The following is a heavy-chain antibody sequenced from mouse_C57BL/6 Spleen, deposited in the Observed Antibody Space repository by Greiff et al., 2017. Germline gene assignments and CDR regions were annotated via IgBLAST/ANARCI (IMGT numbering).Heavy chain of an antibody. J-gene: IGHJ4*01. CDR3: ARERWEGLLYYAMDY. CDR1: GFTFSSYA. V-gene: IGHV5-4*01. Sequence: DVKLVESGGGLVKPGGSLKLSCAASGFTFSSYAMSWVRQTPEKRLEWVATISDGGSYTYYPDNVKGRFTISRDNAKNNLYLQMSHLKSEDTAMYYCARERWEGLLYYAMDYWGQGTSVTVSS. D-gene: IGHD1-1*01. CDR2: ISDGGSYT.